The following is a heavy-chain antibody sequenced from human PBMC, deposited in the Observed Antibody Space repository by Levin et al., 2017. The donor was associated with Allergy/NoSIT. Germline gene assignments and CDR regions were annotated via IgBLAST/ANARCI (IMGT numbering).Heavy chain of an antibody. Sequence: GESLKISCKASGYTFIDYYMHWVRQAPGQGLEWMGWINPNSGATDYAQNFQGRVTLTRDTSINTAYMVLNSPTSDDTAVYSCMRGRALNYDTSPVLEGYWGQGTLVTVSS. D-gene: IGHD3-16*01. CDR3: MRGRALNYDTSPVLEGY. V-gene: IGHV1-2*02. J-gene: IGHJ4*02. CDR1: GYTFIDYY. CDR2: INPNSGAT.